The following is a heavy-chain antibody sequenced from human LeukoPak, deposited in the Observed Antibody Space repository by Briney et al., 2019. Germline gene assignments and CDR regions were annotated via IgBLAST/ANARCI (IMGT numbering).Heavy chain of an antibody. CDR3: ARDRAPTASDY. J-gene: IGHJ4*02. V-gene: IGHV1-18*04. Sequence: ASVKVSCKASGYTFTSYGISWVRQAPGQGLEWMGWISAYNGNTNYAQKLQGRVTMTTDTSTSTACMELRSLRSDDTAVYYCARDRAPTASDYWGQGTLVTASS. CDR2: ISAYNGNT. D-gene: IGHD2-21*02. CDR1: GYTFTSYG.